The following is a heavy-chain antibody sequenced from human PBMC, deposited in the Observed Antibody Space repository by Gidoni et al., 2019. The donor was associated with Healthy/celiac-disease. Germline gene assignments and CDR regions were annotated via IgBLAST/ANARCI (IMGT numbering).Heavy chain of an antibody. CDR3: ASRSMVRGVAPFYFDY. D-gene: IGHD3-10*01. CDR1: GFTFSSYA. V-gene: IGHV3-23*01. CDR2: ISGSGGST. J-gene: IGHJ4*02. Sequence: EVQLLESGGGLVQPGGSLSLSCAASGFTFSSYAMRWVRQAPGKGLEWVPAISGSGGSTYYADSVKGRFTISRDNSKNTLYLQMNSLRAEDTAVYYCASRSMVRGVAPFYFDYWGQGTLVTVSS.